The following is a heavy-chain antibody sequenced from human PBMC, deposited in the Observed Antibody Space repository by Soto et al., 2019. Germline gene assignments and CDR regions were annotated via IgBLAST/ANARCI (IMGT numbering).Heavy chain of an antibody. CDR3: ARGNNWFFF. CDR2: IYSTGYA. Sequence: LSLTCLVSGGSINNAFWNWIRHTPGKGLQWVGYIYSTGYAAYNPSLEARATISMDKSRNQVSLRLTSVTAEDTATYYCARGNNWFFFWGQGTPVTVSS. J-gene: IGHJ5*01. CDR1: GGSINNAF. V-gene: IGHV4-4*08.